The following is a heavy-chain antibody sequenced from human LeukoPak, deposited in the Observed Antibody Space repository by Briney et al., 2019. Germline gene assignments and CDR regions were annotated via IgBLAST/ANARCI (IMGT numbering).Heavy chain of an antibody. CDR2: IYRDSST. Sequence: HPGGSLRLSCAASGFTFSSYAMSWVRQAPGKGLEWVSVIYRDSSTYYADSVKGRFTISRDNSKNTLYLQMKSLRAEDTAVYYCARATYGSGSYYNERYYFEYWGQGTLVTVSS. CDR3: ARATYGSGSYYNERYYFEY. D-gene: IGHD3-10*01. CDR1: GFTFSSYA. J-gene: IGHJ4*02. V-gene: IGHV3-53*01.